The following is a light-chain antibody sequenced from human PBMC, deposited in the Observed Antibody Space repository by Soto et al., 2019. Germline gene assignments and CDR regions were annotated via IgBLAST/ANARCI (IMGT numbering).Light chain of an antibody. CDR2: EVS. CDR1: SSDVGGYDY. V-gene: IGLV2-14*01. CDR3: SSYTTTSTQV. J-gene: IGLJ2*01. Sequence: QSALTQPASVSGSPGXSXTLSCTGTSSDVGGYDYVSWYQHHPGKAPKLMIYEVSNRPSGISNRFSGSKSGNTASLTISGLQAEDEADYYCSSYTTTSTQVFGGGTKLTVL.